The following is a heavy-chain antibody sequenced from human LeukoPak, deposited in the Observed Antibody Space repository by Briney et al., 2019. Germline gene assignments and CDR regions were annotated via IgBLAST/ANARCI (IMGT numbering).Heavy chain of an antibody. CDR2: INPNSGGT. Sequence: GASVKVSCKASGYTXTGYYMHWVRQAPGQGLEWMGWINPNSGGTNYAQKFQGRVTMTRDTSISTAYMELSRLRSDDTAVYYCARVEDYGDYYYFDYWGQGTLVTVSS. CDR3: ARVEDYGDYYYFDY. D-gene: IGHD4-17*01. CDR1: GYTXTGYY. V-gene: IGHV1-2*02. J-gene: IGHJ4*02.